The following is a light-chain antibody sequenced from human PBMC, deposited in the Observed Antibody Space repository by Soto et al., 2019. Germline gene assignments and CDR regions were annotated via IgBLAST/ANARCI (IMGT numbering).Light chain of an antibody. V-gene: IGKV1-9*01. CDR3: QQVNNYPLT. CDR1: QGISTF. J-gene: IGKJ4*01. Sequence: DIQMTQSPFTLSASVGDRVTITCRASQGISTFLAWYQQHPGTAPKRLIYDASNLQSGVPSRFSGSGSGTEFTLTISSLQPEDFATYYCQQVNNYPLTFGGGTKVDI. CDR2: DAS.